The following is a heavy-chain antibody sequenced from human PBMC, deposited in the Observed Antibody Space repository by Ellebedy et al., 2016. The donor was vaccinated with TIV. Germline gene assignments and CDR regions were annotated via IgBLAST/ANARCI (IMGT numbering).Heavy chain of an antibody. D-gene: IGHD3-22*01. CDR1: GYNFASQC. CDR3: ARHRAEGSSGYYVGPFDY. J-gene: IGHJ4*02. V-gene: IGHV5-51*01. CDR2: IHPADSDA. Sequence: GESLKISCKGSGYNFASQCLGWVRQMPGRGLESMRIIHPADSDARYSPSFQGQVTISADKSINTAYLQWSGLKASDTAIYYCARHRAEGSSGYYVGPFDYWGQGTLVTVSS.